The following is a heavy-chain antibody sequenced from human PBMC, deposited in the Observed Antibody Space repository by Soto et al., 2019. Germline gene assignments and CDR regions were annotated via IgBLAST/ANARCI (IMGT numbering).Heavy chain of an antibody. V-gene: IGHV2-70*04. D-gene: IGHD1-1*01. CDR3: ARMGTSYYYYALDV. CDR2: IDWDDDK. Sequence: SGPTLMNPTQTLTLTCTFSGFSLSTSGMRVSWIRQSPGKALEWLARIDWDDDKFHSTSLKTRLTVSKDTSKNQVVLTMTNMDPVDTGTYYCARMGTSYYYYALDVWGQGTTVTVSS. CDR1: GFSLSTSGMR. J-gene: IGHJ6*02.